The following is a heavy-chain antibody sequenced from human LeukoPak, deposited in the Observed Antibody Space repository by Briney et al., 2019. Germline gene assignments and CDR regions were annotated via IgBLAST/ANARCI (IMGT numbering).Heavy chain of an antibody. J-gene: IGHJ6*03. D-gene: IGHD6-19*01. CDR2: IYYSGST. CDR3: ARAEYSSGWYPDYYYYYMDV. CDR1: GGSISSYY. V-gene: IGHV4-59*01. Sequence: SETLSLTCTVSGGSISSYYWSWIRQPPGKGLEWIGYIYYSGSTNYNPSLKSRVTISVDTSKNQFSLKLSSVTAADTAVYYCARAEYSSGWYPDYYYYYMDVWGKGTTVTVSS.